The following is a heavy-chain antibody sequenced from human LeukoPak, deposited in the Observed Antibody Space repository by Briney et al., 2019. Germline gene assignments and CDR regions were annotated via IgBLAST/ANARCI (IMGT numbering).Heavy chain of an antibody. CDR3: ARDLYI. CDR2: ISAEGSNT. CDR1: GFTFNKYW. J-gene: IGHJ4*02. Sequence: GGSLRLSCAASGFTFNKYWLHWVRQVPGKGLMLVSRISAEGSNTDYADSVRGRFTISRDNAKNTLYLQMSSLRVEDTAVYYCARDLYIGGQGTLVTVSS. V-gene: IGHV3-74*01.